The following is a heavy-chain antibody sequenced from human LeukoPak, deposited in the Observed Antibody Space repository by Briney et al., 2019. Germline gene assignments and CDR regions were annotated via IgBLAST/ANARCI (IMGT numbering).Heavy chain of an antibody. D-gene: IGHD3-10*01. CDR2: ISSSSSYI. CDR1: GFTFSSYS. J-gene: IGHJ4*02. CDR3: ARGGGRDGSGSYYNYY. Sequence: KPGGSLRLSCAASGFTFSSYSMNWVRQAPGKGLEWVSSISSSSSYIYYADSVKGRFTISRDNARNSLYLQMNSLRAEDTAVYYCARGGGRDGSGSYYNYYWGQGTLVTVSS. V-gene: IGHV3-21*01.